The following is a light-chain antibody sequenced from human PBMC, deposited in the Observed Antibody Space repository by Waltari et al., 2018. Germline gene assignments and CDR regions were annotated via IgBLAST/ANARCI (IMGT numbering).Light chain of an antibody. CDR2: GAS. CDR3: QQYSSSPAT. J-gene: IGKJ4*01. V-gene: IGKV3-20*01. Sequence: ESVLKQSPGTLSLSPGERATLSCRASQSVISRYLAWYQQRPGQAPRLLIYGASTRATGIPDRFSGSGSGTDFTLTISRLEPEDSAVYCCQQYSSSPATFGGGTKVEIK. CDR1: QSVISRY.